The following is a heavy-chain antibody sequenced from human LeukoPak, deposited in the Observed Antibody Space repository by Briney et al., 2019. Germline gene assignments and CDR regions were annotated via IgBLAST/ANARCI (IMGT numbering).Heavy chain of an antibody. CDR1: GFTFSSYS. J-gene: IGHJ6*02. Sequence: GGSLRLSCAASGFTFSSYSMNWVRQAPGKGLEWASSISSSSSYIYYADSVKGRFTISRDNAKNSLYLQMNSLRAEDTAVYYCARDRIAAAGPTGDYYYYYGMDVWGQGTTVTVSS. CDR3: ARDRIAAAGPTGDYYYYYGMDV. V-gene: IGHV3-21*01. CDR2: ISSSSSYI. D-gene: IGHD6-13*01.